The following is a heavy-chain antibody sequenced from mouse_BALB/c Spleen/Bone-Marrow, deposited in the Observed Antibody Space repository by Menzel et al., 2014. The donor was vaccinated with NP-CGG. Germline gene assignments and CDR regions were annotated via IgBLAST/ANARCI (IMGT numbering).Heavy chain of an antibody. Sequence: EVKLVESGGGLVQPGGSLKLSCAASGFTFSSYGMSWVRQTPDKRLELVATINTNSGNTYYPDSVKGRFTISRDNAKNTLYLQMSSLKSEDTAMYYCARGLDYWGQGTTLTVSS. CDR1: GFTFSSYG. CDR2: INTNSGNT. J-gene: IGHJ2*01. V-gene: IGHV5-6-3*01. CDR3: ARGLDY.